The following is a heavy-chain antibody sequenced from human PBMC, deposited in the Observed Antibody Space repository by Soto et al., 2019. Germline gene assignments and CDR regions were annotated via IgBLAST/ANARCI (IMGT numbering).Heavy chain of an antibody. D-gene: IGHD3-10*01. CDR1: GGSISSGDYY. CDR3: ARDQGDGWPMGPLGMDV. V-gene: IGHV4-30-4*01. CDR2: IYYSGST. J-gene: IGHJ6*02. Sequence: TLSLTCTESGGSISSGDYYWSWIRQPPGKGLEWIGYIYYSGSTYYNPSLKSRVTISVDTSKNQFSLKLSSVTAADTAVYYCARDQGDGWPMGPLGMDVWGQGTTVTVSS.